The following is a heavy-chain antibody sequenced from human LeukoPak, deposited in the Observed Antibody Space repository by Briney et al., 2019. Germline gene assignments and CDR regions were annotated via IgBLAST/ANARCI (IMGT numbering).Heavy chain of an antibody. D-gene: IGHD3-22*01. CDR3: VIAGLDSSGQHPHDH. J-gene: IGHJ4*02. Sequence: GGSLRLSCAASGFTVSSNYMSWVRQAPGKGLEWVSVIHSGGSTYHADSVKGRFIISRDNSMNTLYLQMNSLRAEDTAVYYCVIAGLDSSGQHPHDHWGQGTLVTVSS. CDR2: IHSGGST. CDR1: GFTVSSNY. V-gene: IGHV3-66*02.